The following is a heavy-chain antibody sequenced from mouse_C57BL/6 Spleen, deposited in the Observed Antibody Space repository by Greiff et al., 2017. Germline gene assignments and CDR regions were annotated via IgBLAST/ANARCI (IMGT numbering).Heavy chain of an antibody. Sequence: EVQLQQSGPELVKPGASVKIPCKASGYTFTDYNMDWVKQSHGKSLEWIGDINPNNGGTIYNQKFKGKATLTVDKSSSSAYMALRSLTSADTAVYYCARKGDYGSSYGYFDVWGTGTTVTVSS. CDR1: GYTFTDYN. CDR3: ARKGDYGSSYGYFDV. CDR2: INPNNGGT. V-gene: IGHV1-18*01. J-gene: IGHJ1*03. D-gene: IGHD1-1*01.